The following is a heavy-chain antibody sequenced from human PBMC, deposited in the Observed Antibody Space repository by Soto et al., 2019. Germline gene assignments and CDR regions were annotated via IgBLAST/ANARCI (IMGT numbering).Heavy chain of an antibody. Sequence: GASVKVSCKASGYTFTSYGISWVRQAPGQGLEWMGWISAYNGNTNYAQKLQGRVTMTTDTSTSTAYMELRSLRSDDTAVYYCARSAYYYDSSGSLLYWGQEPWSPSPQ. J-gene: IGHJ4*01. V-gene: IGHV1-18*01. D-gene: IGHD3-22*01. CDR3: ARSAYYYDSSGSLLY. CDR1: GYTFTSYG. CDR2: ISAYNGNT.